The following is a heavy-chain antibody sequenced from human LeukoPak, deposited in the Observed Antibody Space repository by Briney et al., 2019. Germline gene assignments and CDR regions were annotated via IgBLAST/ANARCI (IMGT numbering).Heavy chain of an antibody. CDR3: ARLGLGIASGSYDY. CDR1: GSTFSSYG. CDR2: IWYDGSNK. J-gene: IGHJ4*02. D-gene: IGHD1-26*01. Sequence: PGGSLRLSCAASGSTFSSYGMHWVRQAPGKGLEWMAVIWYDGSNKYYADSVKGRFTISRDNSKNTLYLQMNSLRAEDTAVYYCARLGLGIASGSYDYWGQGTLVTVSS. V-gene: IGHV3-33*01.